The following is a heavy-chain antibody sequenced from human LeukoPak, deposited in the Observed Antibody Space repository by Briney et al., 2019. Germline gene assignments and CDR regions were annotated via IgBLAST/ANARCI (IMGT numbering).Heavy chain of an antibody. CDR3: ASRRPKGAVTYYYYYYMDV. CDR1: GFTFSSYG. Sequence: GGSLRLSCAASGFTFSSYGMHWVRQAPGKGLEWVAVISYDGSDKYYADSVKGRFTISRDNSKNTLYLQMNSLRAEDTAVYYCASRRPKGAVTYYYYYYMDVWGKGTTVTISS. CDR2: ISYDGSDK. D-gene: IGHD4-17*01. V-gene: IGHV3-30*03. J-gene: IGHJ6*03.